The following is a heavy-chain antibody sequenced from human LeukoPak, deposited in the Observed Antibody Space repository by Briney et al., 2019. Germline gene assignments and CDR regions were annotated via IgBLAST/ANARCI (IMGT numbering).Heavy chain of an antibody. CDR1: GGSNSSYY. D-gene: IGHD1-1*01. CDR2: IYYSGST. Sequence: PSEALSLTCTVSGGSNSSYYWNWIRQPPGKGREWIGYIYYSGSTNYKPSLKSRVTISVDTSKNQFSLKLSSVTAADTAVYYCALERRGYFANWGQGTLVTVSS. CDR3: ALERRGYFAN. V-gene: IGHV4-59*01. J-gene: IGHJ4*02.